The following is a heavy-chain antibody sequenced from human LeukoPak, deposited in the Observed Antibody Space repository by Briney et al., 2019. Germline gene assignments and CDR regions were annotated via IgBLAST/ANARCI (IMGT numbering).Heavy chain of an antibody. D-gene: IGHD1-1*01. CDR1: GYTFTSYP. Sequence: ASVKVSCKASGYTFTSYPMHWVRQSPGQGLEWMGIINPSGGTTSYAQKFQGRVTMTRDTSTSTVSMELSSLRSEDTAVYYCARDAPGIRPWGQGTLVTVSS. CDR3: ARDAPGIRP. J-gene: IGHJ4*02. CDR2: INPSGGTT. V-gene: IGHV1-46*01.